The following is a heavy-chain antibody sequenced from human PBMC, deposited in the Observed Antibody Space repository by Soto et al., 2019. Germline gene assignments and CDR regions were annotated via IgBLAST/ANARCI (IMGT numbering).Heavy chain of an antibody. CDR1: GDTFTGYY. Sequence: ASVKVCCKASGDTFTGYYMHWVRQAPGQGLEWMGWINPNSGGTNYAQKFQGWVTMTRDTSISTAYMELSRLRSDDTAVYYCAREITYYDILTGLHWFDPWGQGTLVTVSS. CDR2: INPNSGGT. V-gene: IGHV1-2*04. CDR3: AREITYYDILTGLHWFDP. J-gene: IGHJ5*02. D-gene: IGHD3-9*01.